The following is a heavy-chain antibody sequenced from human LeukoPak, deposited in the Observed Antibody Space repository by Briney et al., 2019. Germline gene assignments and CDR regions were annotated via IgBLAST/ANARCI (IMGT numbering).Heavy chain of an antibody. Sequence: GRSLRLSCAASGFTFSSYAMHWVRRAPGKGLEWVAVISYDGSNKNYADSVKGRFTISRDNSKNTLYLQMNSLRVEDTAVYYCARDYSNSLLDYWGQGTLVTVSS. CDR3: ARDYSNSLLDY. V-gene: IGHV3-30*04. CDR2: ISYDGSNK. D-gene: IGHD4-11*01. CDR1: GFTFSSYA. J-gene: IGHJ4*02.